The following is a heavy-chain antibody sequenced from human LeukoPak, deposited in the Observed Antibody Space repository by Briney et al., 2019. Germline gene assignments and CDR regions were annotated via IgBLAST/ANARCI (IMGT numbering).Heavy chain of an antibody. CDR1: GFTFSSYS. Sequence: GGSLRLSCAASGFTFSSYSMNWVRQAPEKGLEWVSYISSSSSTIYYADSVKGRFTISRDNAKNSLYLQMNSLGAEDTAVYYCARDGYSSGWFRYYMDVWGKGTTVTVSS. CDR3: ARDGYSSGWFRYYMDV. V-gene: IGHV3-48*01. D-gene: IGHD6-19*01. J-gene: IGHJ6*03. CDR2: ISSSSSTI.